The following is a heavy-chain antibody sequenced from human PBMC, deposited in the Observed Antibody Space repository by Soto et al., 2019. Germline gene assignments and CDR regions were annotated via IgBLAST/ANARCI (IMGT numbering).Heavy chain of an antibody. CDR1: GGNFKNYG. J-gene: IGHJ4*02. CDR2: LIPMFGVA. Sequence: QVQLVQSGAEVKKPGSSVKVSCRTSGGNFKNYGFSWVRQAPGQGLEWMGGLIPMFGVAHYGQIFQGRLTVNADESTNTAYKELSSLISEDMAVYYCAGEVGGTGLHFWGQGTLVTVTS. CDR3: AGEVGGTGLHF. D-gene: IGHD3-9*01. V-gene: IGHV1-69*12.